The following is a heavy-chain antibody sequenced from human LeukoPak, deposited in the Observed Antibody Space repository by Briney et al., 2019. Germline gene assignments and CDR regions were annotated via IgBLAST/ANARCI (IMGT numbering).Heavy chain of an antibody. D-gene: IGHD3-16*02. Sequence: TGESLTLSCAASGFTFSNYGMGWVRQAPGKGLDWVSALSASGDRTYYADSVKGRFTISRDNSKNTLYLQMSSLRAEDMAVYYCAKESGTYRPFDYWGEGTLVTVSS. CDR1: GFTFSNYG. CDR2: LSASGDRT. J-gene: IGHJ4*02. CDR3: AKESGTYRPFDY. V-gene: IGHV3-23*01.